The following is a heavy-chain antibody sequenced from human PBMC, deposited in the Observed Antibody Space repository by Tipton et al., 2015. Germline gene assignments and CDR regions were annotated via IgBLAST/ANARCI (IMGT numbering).Heavy chain of an antibody. CDR2: IHNGGST. CDR3: ARAYGDYSFYYYGVDV. V-gene: IGHV4-31*03. D-gene: IGHD4-17*01. CDR1: GGSITSGGYY. J-gene: IGHJ6*02. Sequence: TLSLTCTVSGGSITSGGYYWTWIRQHPGKGLEWIGYIHNGGSTYYNPSLMSRVIISVDTSKNQFSLRLNSVTAADTAVYYCARAYGDYSFYYYGVDVWGQGTTVTVSS.